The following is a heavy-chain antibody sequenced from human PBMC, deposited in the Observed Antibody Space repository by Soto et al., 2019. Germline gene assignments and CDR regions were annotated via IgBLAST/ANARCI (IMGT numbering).Heavy chain of an antibody. Sequence: QVYLQQWGAGPLNPSETLSLTCAVYGGSVSGYSWTWLRQPPGKGLEWIGEVSDRGGTNYSPSLKRRVTISMDTSNKQFSLRLTSVTAADTALYYCARRVAVTYFFDTWGQGALVPVSS. CDR2: VSDRGGT. D-gene: IGHD4-17*01. CDR1: GGSVSGYS. CDR3: ARRVAVTYFFDT. V-gene: IGHV4-34*01. J-gene: IGHJ4*02.